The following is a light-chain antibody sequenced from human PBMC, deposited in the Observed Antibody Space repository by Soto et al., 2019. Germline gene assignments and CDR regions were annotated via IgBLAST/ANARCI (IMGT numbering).Light chain of an antibody. CDR1: QSVRGSS. J-gene: IGKJ3*01. CDR2: SVS. Sequence: EVVLTQSPGTLSLSPGEGATLSCRASQSVRGSSFAWYQQKPGQAPRPLIYSVSSRATGIPDRFSGSGSGTDFTLTISRLEPEDFAVYYCQQYGALPVTFGPGTTVDIK. CDR3: QQYGALPVT. V-gene: IGKV3-20*01.